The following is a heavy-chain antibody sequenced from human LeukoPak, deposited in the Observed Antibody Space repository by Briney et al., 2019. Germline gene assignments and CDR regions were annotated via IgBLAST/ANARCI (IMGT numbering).Heavy chain of an antibody. V-gene: IGHV3-33*06. CDR1: GFSFNSYD. Sequence: GGSLRLSCAASGFSFNSYDMHWVRQAPGKGLEWVAVIWYDGSNTYYADSVKGRFTISRDNPKNTLYLEMNSLRVEDTAVYYCAKDAGHWFDPWGQGTLVTVSS. J-gene: IGHJ5*02. CDR3: AKDAGHWFDP. CDR2: IWYDGSNT.